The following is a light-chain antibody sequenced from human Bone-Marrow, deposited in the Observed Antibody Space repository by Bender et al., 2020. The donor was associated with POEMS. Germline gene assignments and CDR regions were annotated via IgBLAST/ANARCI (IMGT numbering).Light chain of an antibody. J-gene: IGLJ3*02. Sequence: QSTLTQPPSVSGAPGQRVTISCTGSSSNIGADYRVHWYQHLPGTAPKLLIYDNDHRPSGVPARFSGSKSGTSASLAISDIQSEDEGDYYCSSWDDSLSGWVFGGGTKLTVL. CDR3: SSWDDSLSGWV. CDR2: DND. V-gene: IGLV1-40*01. CDR1: SSNIGADYR.